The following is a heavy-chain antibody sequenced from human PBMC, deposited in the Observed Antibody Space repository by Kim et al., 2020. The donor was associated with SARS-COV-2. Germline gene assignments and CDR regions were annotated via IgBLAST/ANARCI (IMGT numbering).Heavy chain of an antibody. CDR1: EFTFSSYS. V-gene: IGHV3-48*02. D-gene: IGHD2-8*01. J-gene: IGHJ4*02. CDR3: ARGLTLDY. Sequence: GGSLRLSCAASEFTFSSYSMNWVRQAPGKGLEWVSYISSTSNTIFYADSVKGRFTISRDNAKNSLFLQMNSLRDEDTAVYYCARGLTLDYWGQGTLVTVSS. CDR2: ISSTSNTI.